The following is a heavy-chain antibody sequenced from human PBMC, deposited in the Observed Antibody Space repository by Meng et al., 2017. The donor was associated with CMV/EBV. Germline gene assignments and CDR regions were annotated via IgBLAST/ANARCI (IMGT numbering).Heavy chain of an antibody. CDR1: GYTFTGYY. Sequence: ASVKVSCKASGYTFTGYYMHWGRQAPGQGLEGMGWINPNSGGTNYAQKFQGRVTMTRDTSISTAYMELSRLRSDDTAVYYCAREGKIAGVPAATYYYYGRDVWGQGTTVTVSS. CDR2: INPNSGGT. D-gene: IGHD2-2*01. V-gene: IGHV1-2*02. CDR3: AREGKIAGVPAATYYYYGRDV. J-gene: IGHJ6*02.